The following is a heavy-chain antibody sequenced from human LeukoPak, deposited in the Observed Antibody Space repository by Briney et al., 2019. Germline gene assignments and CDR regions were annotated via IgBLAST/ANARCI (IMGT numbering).Heavy chain of an antibody. D-gene: IGHD4-23*01. CDR1: GFTFGDYA. V-gene: IGHV3-49*04. J-gene: IGHJ4*02. CDR2: IRSKTYGETT. CDR3: ARDSGTTVGYFDY. Sequence: PGGSLRLSCTASGFTFGDYAMSWVRQAPGKGLEWVGFIRSKTYGETTEYAASVNGSFTISRDDSKSIAYLQMNSLKTEDTGVYYCARDSGTTVGYFDYWGQGTLVTVSS.